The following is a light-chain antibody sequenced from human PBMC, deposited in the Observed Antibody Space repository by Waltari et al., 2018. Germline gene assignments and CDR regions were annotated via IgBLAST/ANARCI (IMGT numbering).Light chain of an antibody. J-gene: IGLJ3*02. CDR3: QAWDKNIAL. V-gene: IGLV3-1*01. CDR1: KLGDKY. Sequence: SYELTQPPSMSVSPGQTARITCSADKLGDKYVSWYHQKPGQSPVLIMYQDDKRPSGIPERFSGSTSGNTATLTIGGTQAMDEADYYCQAWDKNIALFGGGTKLTVL. CDR2: QDD.